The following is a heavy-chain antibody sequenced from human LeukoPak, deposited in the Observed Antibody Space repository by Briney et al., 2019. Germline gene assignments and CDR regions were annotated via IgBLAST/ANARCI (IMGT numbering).Heavy chain of an antibody. Sequence: GSSVKVSCKASGGTFSSYAISWVRQAPGQGLEWMGGIIPIFGTANYAQKFQGRVTITADESTSTAYMELGSLRSEDTAVYYCARGGRFLEWLVFDYWGQGTLVTVSS. J-gene: IGHJ4*02. D-gene: IGHD3-3*01. CDR2: IIPIFGTA. CDR1: GGTFSSYA. V-gene: IGHV1-69*01. CDR3: ARGGRFLEWLVFDY.